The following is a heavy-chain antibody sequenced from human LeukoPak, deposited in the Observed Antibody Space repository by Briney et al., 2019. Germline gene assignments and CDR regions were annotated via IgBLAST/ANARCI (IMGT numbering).Heavy chain of an antibody. Sequence: GGSLRLSCAASGFTFSSYAMSWVRQAPGKGLEWVSAISGSGGSTYYADSVKGRFTISRDNSKNTLYLQMNSLRAEDTAVYYCAKDLLKGSTSCPDAFDIWGQGTMVTVSS. CDR1: GFTFSSYA. D-gene: IGHD2-2*01. V-gene: IGHV3-23*01. J-gene: IGHJ3*02. CDR2: ISGSGGST. CDR3: AKDLLKGSTSCPDAFDI.